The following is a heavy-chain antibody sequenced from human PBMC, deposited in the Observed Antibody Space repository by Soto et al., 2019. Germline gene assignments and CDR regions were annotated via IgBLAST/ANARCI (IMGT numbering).Heavy chain of an antibody. CDR2: IYYSGST. D-gene: IGHD6-6*01. Sequence: DTLSLTCTVSGGSISSYYWSWIRQPPGKGLEWIGYIYYSGSTNYNPSLKSRVTISVDTSKNQFSLKLSSVTAADTAVYYCARASIAARTFDYWGQGTPVPVSS. CDR3: ARASIAARTFDY. CDR1: GGSISSYY. J-gene: IGHJ4*02. V-gene: IGHV4-59*07.